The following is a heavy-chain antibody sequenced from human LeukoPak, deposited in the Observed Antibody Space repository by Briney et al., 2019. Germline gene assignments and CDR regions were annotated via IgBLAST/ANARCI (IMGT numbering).Heavy chain of an antibody. CDR1: GFTFSSYA. Sequence: GGSLRLSCAASGFTFSSYAMSWVRQAPGMGLEWVSAISGSGGSTYYADSVKGRFTISRDNSKNTLYLQMNSLRAEDTAVYYCAKVSVNCSSTSCYNWYSDLWGRGTLVTVSS. D-gene: IGHD2-2*02. CDR2: ISGSGGST. J-gene: IGHJ2*01. CDR3: AKVSVNCSSTSCYNWYSDL. V-gene: IGHV3-23*01.